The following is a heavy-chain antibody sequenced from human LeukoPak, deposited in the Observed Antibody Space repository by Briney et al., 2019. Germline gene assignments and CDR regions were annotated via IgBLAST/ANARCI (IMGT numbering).Heavy chain of an antibody. CDR1: GFTFSSYA. CDR2: ISYDGSNK. CDR3: ARGTTHYYYYYMDV. Sequence: GGSLRLSCAASGFTFSSYAMHWVCQAPGKGLEWVAVISYDGSNKYYADSVKGRFTISRDNSKNTLYLQMNSLRAEDTAVYYCARGTTHYYYYYMDVWGKGTTVTVSS. J-gene: IGHJ6*03. D-gene: IGHD1-7*01. V-gene: IGHV3-30*01.